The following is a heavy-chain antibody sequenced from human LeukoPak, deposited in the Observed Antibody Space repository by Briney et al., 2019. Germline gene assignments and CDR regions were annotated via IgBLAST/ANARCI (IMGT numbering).Heavy chain of an antibody. CDR2: INAGNGDDT. CDR3: ARSGSNWSCDS. Sequence: ASVKVSCTASGYAFPHYGVQWVRQAPGQTLEWMGWINAGNGDDTKYSQKFQARLTMTTDTSATTVYMELNSLRSEDTAVYYCARSGSNWSCDSWGQGTLVTVSS. CDR1: GYAFPHYG. J-gene: IGHJ4*02. D-gene: IGHD6-13*01. V-gene: IGHV1-3*01.